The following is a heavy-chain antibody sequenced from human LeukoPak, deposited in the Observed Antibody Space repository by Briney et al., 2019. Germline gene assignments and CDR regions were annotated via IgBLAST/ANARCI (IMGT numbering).Heavy chain of an antibody. J-gene: IGHJ3*02. V-gene: IGHV3-7*01. CDR3: GRPYGGSWGVGGFNI. Sequence: GGSLRLSCAASGFTLSIYWMSWVRQAPGKGLEWVANIKEDGSETYYMDSVKGRFTISRDNAKNSLYLQMNSLRVEDTAVYYCGRPYGGSWGVGGFNIWGQGTTVTVSS. CDR2: IKEDGSET. CDR1: GFTLSIYW. D-gene: IGHD3-16*01.